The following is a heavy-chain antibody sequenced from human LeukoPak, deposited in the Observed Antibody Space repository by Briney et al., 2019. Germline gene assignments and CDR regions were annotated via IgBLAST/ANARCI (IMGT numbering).Heavy chain of an antibody. J-gene: IGHJ4*02. D-gene: IGHD3-9*01. Sequence: ASVKVSCKASGYTFTGYYMHWVRQAPGQGLEWMGWINPNSGGTNYAQKFQGRVTMTRDTSISTAYMELSRLRSDDTAVYYCARELALRYFDWLDPYDYWGQGTLVTVSS. V-gene: IGHV1-2*02. CDR3: ARELALRYFDWLDPYDY. CDR2: INPNSGGT. CDR1: GYTFTGYY.